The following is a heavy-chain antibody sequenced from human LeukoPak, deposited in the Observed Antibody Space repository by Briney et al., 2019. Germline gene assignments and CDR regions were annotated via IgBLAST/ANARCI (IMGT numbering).Heavy chain of an antibody. V-gene: IGHV4-61*02. CDR2: IYTSGST. CDR3: ARHGNSDAFDI. J-gene: IGHJ3*02. Sequence: SETLSLTCTVSGGSISSGSYYWRWIRQPAGKGLEWIGRIYTSGSTNYNPSLKSRVTISVDTSKNQFSLKLSSVTAADTAVYYCARHGNSDAFDIWGQGTMVTVSS. D-gene: IGHD5-18*01. CDR1: GGSISSGSYY.